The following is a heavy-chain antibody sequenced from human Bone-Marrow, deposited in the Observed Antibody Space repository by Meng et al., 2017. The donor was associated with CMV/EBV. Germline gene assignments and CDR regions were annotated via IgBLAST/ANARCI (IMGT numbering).Heavy chain of an antibody. J-gene: IGHJ6*02. D-gene: IGHD3-10*01. Sequence: ASVKVSCKASGYTFTSYDRNWVRQATGQGLEWMGGMNPNRGNTGYEQKFQGRVTMTRNTSISTAYMELSSLRSEDTAVYYCASGDKLLAYYYGMDVWGQGSTVTVSS. CDR1: GYTFTSYD. V-gene: IGHV1-8*01. CDR3: ASGDKLLAYYYGMDV. CDR2: MNPNRGNT.